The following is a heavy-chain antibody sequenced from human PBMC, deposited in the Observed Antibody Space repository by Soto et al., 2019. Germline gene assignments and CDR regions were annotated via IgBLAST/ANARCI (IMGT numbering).Heavy chain of an antibody. D-gene: IGHD1-20*01. J-gene: IGHJ4*02. CDR3: ARDRGITGTTSVY. V-gene: IGHV3-33*01. CDR2: IWYDGSNK. CDR1: GFTFSSYG. Sequence: QVQLVESGGGVVQPGRSLRLSCAASGFTFSSYGMHWVRQAPGKGLEWVAVIWYDGSNKYYADSVKGRFTISRDNSKNTLYLQMNSLRAEDTAVYYFARDRGITGTTSVYWGQGTLVTVSS.